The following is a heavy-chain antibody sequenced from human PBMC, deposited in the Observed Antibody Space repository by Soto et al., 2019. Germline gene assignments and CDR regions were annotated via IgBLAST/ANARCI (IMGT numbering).Heavy chain of an antibody. V-gene: IGHV4-34*01. CDR3: ARVGIGLRWVDV. D-gene: IGHD4-17*01. CDR1: GGSFSGYY. CDR2: INHSGST. J-gene: IGHJ6*04. Sequence: SETLSLTCSVYGGSFSGYYWSWIRQPPGKGLEWIGEINHSGSTNYNPSLKSRVTISVDTSKNQFSLKLSSVTAADTAVYYCARVGIGLRWVDVWGKGTTVTVSS.